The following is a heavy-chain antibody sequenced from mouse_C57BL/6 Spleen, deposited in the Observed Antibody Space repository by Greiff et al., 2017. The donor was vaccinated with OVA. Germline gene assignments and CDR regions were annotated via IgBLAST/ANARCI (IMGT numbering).Heavy chain of an antibody. CDR2: IDPETGGT. CDR3: TRERTTGLGWYFDV. D-gene: IGHD1-1*01. V-gene: IGHV1-15*01. CDR1: GYTFTDYE. J-gene: IGHJ1*03. Sequence: VQLQQSGAELVRPGASVTLSCKASGYTFTDYEMHWVKQTPVHGLEWIGAIDPETGGTAYNQKFKGKAILTADKSSSTAYMELRSLTSEDSAVYYCTRERTTGLGWYFDVWGTGTTVTVSS.